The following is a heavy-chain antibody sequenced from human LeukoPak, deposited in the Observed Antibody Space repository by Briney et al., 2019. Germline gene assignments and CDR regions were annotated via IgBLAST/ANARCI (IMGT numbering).Heavy chain of an antibody. CDR2: ISSSSSYI. D-gene: IGHD4-17*01. V-gene: IGHV3-21*01. CDR1: GFTFSSYS. Sequence: PGGSLRLSCAASGFTFSSYSMNRVRQAPGKGLEWVSSISSSSSYIYYADSVKGRFTISRDNAKNSLYLQMNSLRAEDTAVYYCARTRRTTATLWVDYWGQGTLVTVSS. CDR3: ARTRRTTATLWVDY. J-gene: IGHJ4*02.